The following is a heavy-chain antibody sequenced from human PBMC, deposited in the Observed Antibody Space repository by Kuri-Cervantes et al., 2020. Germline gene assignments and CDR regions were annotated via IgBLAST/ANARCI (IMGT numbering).Heavy chain of an antibody. V-gene: IGHV3-15*01. CDR3: TTRYCSGGSCKGNYHGMDV. D-gene: IGHD2-15*01. J-gene: IGHJ6*02. CDR2: IKSKTDGGTT. CDR1: GFTFSNAW. Sequence: GESLKISCAASGFTFSNAWMSWVRQAPGKGLEWVGRIKSKTDGGTTDYAAPVKGRFTISRDDSKNTLYLQMNSLKTEDTAVYYCTTRYCSGGSCKGNYHGMDVWGQGTTVTVSS.